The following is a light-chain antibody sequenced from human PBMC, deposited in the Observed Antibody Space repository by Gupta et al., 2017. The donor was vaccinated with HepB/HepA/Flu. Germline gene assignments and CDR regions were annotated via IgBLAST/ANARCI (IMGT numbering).Light chain of an antibody. J-gene: IGKJ5*01. CDR3: QQRGKWPLIT. V-gene: IGKV3-11*01. CDR2: DVS. Sequence: DIVLTQSPEILALSPGERATLSCRASQTVSSYLAWYQQKPGQAPRLLIYDVSHRATGIPARFSGGGSGTDFTLTISGLEPEDFAIYYCQQRGKWPLITFGQWTRLEIK. CDR1: QTVSSY.